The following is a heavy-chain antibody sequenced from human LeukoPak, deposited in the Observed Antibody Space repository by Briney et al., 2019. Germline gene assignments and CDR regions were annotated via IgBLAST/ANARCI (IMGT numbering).Heavy chain of an antibody. J-gene: IGHJ4*02. V-gene: IGHV4-34*01. Sequence: SETLTLICAVCGGSFSGYYWSCLRHPTRKGVEWIGEINHSGSTNYNPSLKSRVTISVDTSKNQFTLKLSTVTAADTAVYYCARVRLYSGYFYFDYWGQGTLVTVSS. D-gene: IGHD5-12*01. CDR3: ARVRLYSGYFYFDY. CDR2: INHSGST. CDR1: GGSFSGYY.